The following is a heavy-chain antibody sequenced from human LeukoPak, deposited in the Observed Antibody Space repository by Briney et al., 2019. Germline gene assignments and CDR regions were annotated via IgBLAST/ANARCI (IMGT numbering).Heavy chain of an antibody. CDR3: AKTPTYYDILTGYRLQPYYFDY. Sequence: PGGSLRLSCAASGFTFSSYDMSWVRQAPGRGLEWVSAISGSGGSTYYADSVKGRFTISRDNSKNTLYLQMNSLRAEDTAVYYCAKTPTYYDILTGYRLQPYYFDYWGQGTLVTVSS. V-gene: IGHV3-23*01. CDR2: ISGSGGST. D-gene: IGHD3-9*01. CDR1: GFTFSSYD. J-gene: IGHJ4*02.